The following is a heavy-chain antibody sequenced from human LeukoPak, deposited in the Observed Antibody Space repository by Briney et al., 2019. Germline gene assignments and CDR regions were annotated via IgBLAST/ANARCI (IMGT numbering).Heavy chain of an antibody. V-gene: IGHV3-73*01. CDR2: IRSKANSCAT. CDR1: GFTFSGSA. D-gene: IGHD6-6*01. Sequence: GGSLRLSCAASGFTFSGSAMHWVRQASGKGLEWVGRIRSKANSCATAYAASVKGRFTISRDDSKNTAYLQMNSLKTEDTAVYYCTRGYSSSSRYYYYYMDVWGKGTTVTVSS. J-gene: IGHJ6*03. CDR3: TRGYSSSSRYYYYYMDV.